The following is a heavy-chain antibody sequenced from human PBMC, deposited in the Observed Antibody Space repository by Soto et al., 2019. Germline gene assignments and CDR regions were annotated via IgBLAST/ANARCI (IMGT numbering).Heavy chain of an antibody. D-gene: IGHD2-21*01. CDR1: GGTFSSYR. Sequence: LVKVSCKASGGTFSSYRINWVRQAPGQGLGWVGGIVPIRRTADYAQTFQGRVSITADESARTSYMELRSLRSQDTAVYYCARELYSCGAECPYYMDYWGQGTPVTVSS. J-gene: IGHJ4*02. CDR2: IVPIRRTA. V-gene: IGHV1-69*13. CDR3: ARELYSCGAECPYYMDY.